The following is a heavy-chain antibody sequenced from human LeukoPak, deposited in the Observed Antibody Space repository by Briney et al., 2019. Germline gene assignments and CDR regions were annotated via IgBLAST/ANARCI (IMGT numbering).Heavy chain of an antibody. J-gene: IGHJ6*04. CDR1: GYTFTSYG. D-gene: IGHD3-10*01. V-gene: IGHV1-18*04. CDR3: ARRELLWFGEFAAGMDV. Sequence: ASVKVSCKASGYTFTSYGISWVRQAPGQGLEWMGWICAYNGNTNYAQKLQGRVTMTTDTSTSTAYMELRSLRSDDTAVYYCARRELLWFGEFAAGMDVWGKGTTVTVSS. CDR2: ICAYNGNT.